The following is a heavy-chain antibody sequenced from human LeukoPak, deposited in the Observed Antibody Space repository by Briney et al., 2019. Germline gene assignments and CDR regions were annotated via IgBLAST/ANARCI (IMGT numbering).Heavy chain of an antibody. Sequence: GASVKVSCKASGYTFTGYYMHWVRQAPGQGLEWMGGIIPIFGTANYAQKFQGRVTITADESTSAAYMELSSLRSEDTAVYYCAGDYGGNPPGGYWGQGTLVTVSS. CDR1: GYTFTGYY. V-gene: IGHV1-69*13. D-gene: IGHD4-23*01. J-gene: IGHJ4*02. CDR3: AGDYGGNPPGGY. CDR2: IIPIFGTA.